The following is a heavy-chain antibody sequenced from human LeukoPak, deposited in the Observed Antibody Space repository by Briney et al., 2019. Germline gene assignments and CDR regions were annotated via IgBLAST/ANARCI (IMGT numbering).Heavy chain of an antibody. J-gene: IGHJ4*02. Sequence: PSETLSLTCTVSGGSISSGSYYWSWIRQPAGKGLEWIGRIYISGSTNYNPSLKSRVTISVDTSKNQFSLKLSSVTAADTAVYYCARGNTTYYYDSSGYSDYWGRGTLVTVSS. CDR1: GGSISSGSYY. CDR3: ARGNTTYYYDSSGYSDY. CDR2: IYISGST. V-gene: IGHV4-61*02. D-gene: IGHD3-22*01.